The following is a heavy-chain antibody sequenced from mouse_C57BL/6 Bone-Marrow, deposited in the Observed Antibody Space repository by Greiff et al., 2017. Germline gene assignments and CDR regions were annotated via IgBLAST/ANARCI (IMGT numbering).Heavy chain of an antibody. CDR2: IDPETGGT. D-gene: IGHD1-1*01. J-gene: IGHJ3*01. CDR1: GYTFTDYE. CDR3: TRRRYYYGSSPFAY. V-gene: IGHV1-15*01. Sequence: QVHVKQSGAELVRPGASVTLSCKASGYTFTDYEMHWVKQTPVHGLEWIGAIDPETGGTAYNQKFKGKAILTADKSSSPAYMELRSLTSEDSAVYYCTRRRYYYGSSPFAYWGQGTLVTVSA.